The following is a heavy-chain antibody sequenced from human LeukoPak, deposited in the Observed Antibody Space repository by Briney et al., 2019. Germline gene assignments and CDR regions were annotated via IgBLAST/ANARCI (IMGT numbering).Heavy chain of an antibody. Sequence: GGSLRLSCAASGFTFSTYAMSWVRQAPGKGLEWVSGISGSAASTYYADSVKGRFTISRDNSKNTLYLQMDSLRAEDTAVYYCAKQGSSAWTRFDHWGQGTLVTVSS. V-gene: IGHV3-23*01. CDR1: GFTFSTYA. CDR2: ISGSAAST. J-gene: IGHJ5*02. CDR3: AKQGSSAWTRFDH. D-gene: IGHD3-10*01.